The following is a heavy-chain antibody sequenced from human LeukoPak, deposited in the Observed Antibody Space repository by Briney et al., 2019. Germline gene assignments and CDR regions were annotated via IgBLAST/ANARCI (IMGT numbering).Heavy chain of an antibody. CDR1: GYTFAGYF. Sequence: AASVNVSCKASGYTFAGYFIHWVRQAPGQGLEWMGWINPNNGGTKYAQKFQDRVTMTRDTSISTAYMELSRLRSDDTAVYYCARDERYDSSGYPFDYWGQGTLVTVSS. CDR2: INPNNGGT. V-gene: IGHV1-2*02. J-gene: IGHJ4*02. D-gene: IGHD3-22*01. CDR3: ARDERYDSSGYPFDY.